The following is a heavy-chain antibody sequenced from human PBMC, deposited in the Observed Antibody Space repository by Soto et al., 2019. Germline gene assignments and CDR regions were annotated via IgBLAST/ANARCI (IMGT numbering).Heavy chain of an antibody. CDR2: INHSGST. J-gene: IGHJ5*02. V-gene: IGHV4-34*01. CDR3: ARGQRGRHWFDP. Sequence: QVQLQQWGAGLLKPSETLSLTCAVYGGSFSGYYWSWIRQPPGKGLEWIGEINHSGSTNYNPSLKSRVNISVDTSKHQFSLKLSSVTAADTAVYYCARGQRGRHWFDPWGQGTLVTVSS. D-gene: IGHD1-1*01. CDR1: GGSFSGYY.